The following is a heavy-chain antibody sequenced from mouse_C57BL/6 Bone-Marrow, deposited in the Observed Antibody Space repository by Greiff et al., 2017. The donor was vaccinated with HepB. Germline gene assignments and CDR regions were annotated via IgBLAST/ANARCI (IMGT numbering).Heavy chain of an antibody. D-gene: IGHD2-2*01. Sequence: QVQLQQPGAELVKPGASVKLSCKASGYTFTSYWMHWVKQRPGQGLEWIGIIHPNSGSTNYNEKFKSKTTLTVDKSSSTAYMQLSSLTSADSAGYYCARWLGTYWGQGTLVTVTA. J-gene: IGHJ3*01. CDR1: GYTFTSYW. CDR2: IHPNSGST. CDR3: ARWLGTY. V-gene: IGHV1-64*01.